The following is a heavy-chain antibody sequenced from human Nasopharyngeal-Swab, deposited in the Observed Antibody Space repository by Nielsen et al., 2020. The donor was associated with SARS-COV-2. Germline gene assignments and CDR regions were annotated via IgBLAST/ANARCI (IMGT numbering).Heavy chain of an antibody. Sequence: ASVKVSCKASGYTFNNYYIHWVRQAPGQGLEWMGMINPGSGGTTYAQKFQGRVTMTRDTSTSTVFMDLSSLRSEVTAVYYCARRGRCSGSSCDMDVWGQGTTVTVSS. J-gene: IGHJ6*02. D-gene: IGHD2-2*01. V-gene: IGHV1-46*02. CDR1: GYTFNNYY. CDR2: INPGSGGT. CDR3: ARRGRCSGSSCDMDV.